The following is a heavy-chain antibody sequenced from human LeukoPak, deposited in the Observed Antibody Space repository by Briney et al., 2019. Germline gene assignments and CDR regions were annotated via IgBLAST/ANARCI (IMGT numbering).Heavy chain of an antibody. J-gene: IGHJ1*01. CDR1: GGSISSSSYC. CDR3: ARTAPLRWELLLTDFQH. D-gene: IGHD1-26*01. CDR2: IYYSGST. Sequence: SETLSLTCTVSGGSISSSSYCWGWIRQPPGKGLEWIGSIYYSGSTYYNPSLKSRVTISVDTSKNQFSLKLSSVTAADTAVYYCARTAPLRWELLLTDFQHWGQGTLVTVSS. V-gene: IGHV4-39*01.